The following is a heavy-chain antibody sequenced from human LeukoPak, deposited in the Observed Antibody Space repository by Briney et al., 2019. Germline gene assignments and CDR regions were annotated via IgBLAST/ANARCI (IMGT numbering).Heavy chain of an antibody. CDR2: ISSSSSYI. Sequence: GGSLRLSCAASGFTFSSYSVNWVRQAPGKGLEWVSSISSSSSYICYADSVKGRFTISRDNAKNSLYLQMNSLRAEDTAVYYCARGYCSSTSCYGYYYYGMDVWSQGTTVTVSS. CDR1: GFTFSSYS. CDR3: ARGYCSSTSCYGYYYYGMDV. V-gene: IGHV3-21*01. J-gene: IGHJ6*02. D-gene: IGHD2-2*01.